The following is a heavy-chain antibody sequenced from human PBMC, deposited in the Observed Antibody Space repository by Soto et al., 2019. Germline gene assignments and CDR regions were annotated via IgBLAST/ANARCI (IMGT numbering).Heavy chain of an antibody. CDR1: GFTFSSYS. J-gene: IGHJ4*02. D-gene: IGHD2-15*01. CDR2: ISSSSSYI. CDR3: ARDTLSVAATPFDY. Sequence: GGSLRLSCAASGFTFSSYSMNWVRQAPGKGLEWVSSISSSSSYIYYADSVKGRFTISRDNAKNSLYLQMNSLRAEDTAVYYCARDTLSVAATPFDYWGQGTLVTVSS. V-gene: IGHV3-21*01.